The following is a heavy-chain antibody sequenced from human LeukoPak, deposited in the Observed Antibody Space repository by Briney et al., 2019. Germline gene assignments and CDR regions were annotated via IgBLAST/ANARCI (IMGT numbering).Heavy chain of an antibody. J-gene: IGHJ4*02. CDR1: GFTFSSYN. D-gene: IGHD5-24*01. V-gene: IGHV3-21*01. Sequence: GGSLRLSCAASGFTFSSYNMNWVRQAPGKGLEWVSSISSSGSYMYYANSVRGRFTISRDNAKNSLYLQMNSLRAEDTAVYYCARDQFRRDGHSNYFDYWGQGTLVTVSS. CDR3: ARDQFRRDGHSNYFDY. CDR2: ISSSGSYM.